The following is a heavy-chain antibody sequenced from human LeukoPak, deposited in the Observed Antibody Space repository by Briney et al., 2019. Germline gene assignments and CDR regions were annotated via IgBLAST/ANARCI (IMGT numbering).Heavy chain of an antibody. CDR1: GFTFSSYT. CDR2: IFPSGGEI. Sequence: GGSLRLSCAASGFTFSSYTMNWVRQAPGKGLEWVSSIFPSGGEIHYADSVKGRFTISRDNAKNSLYLQMNSLRAEDTAVYYCARDSTDRDYGANNWFDPWGQGTLVTVSS. CDR3: ARDSTDRDYGANNWFDP. V-gene: IGHV3-21*01. J-gene: IGHJ5*02. D-gene: IGHD4-17*01.